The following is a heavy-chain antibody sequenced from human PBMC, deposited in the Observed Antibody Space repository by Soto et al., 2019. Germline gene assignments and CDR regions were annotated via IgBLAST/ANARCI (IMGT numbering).Heavy chain of an antibody. CDR2: IYYSGST. Sequence: QVQLQESGPGLVKPSETLSLTCTVSGGSVSSGSYYWSWIRQPPGKGLEWIGYIYYSGSTNYNPSLKSRVTISVDTSKNQFSLKLSSVTAADTAVYYCARDSSGYYGYYFDYWGQGTLVTVSS. D-gene: IGHD3-22*01. CDR1: GGSVSSGSYY. J-gene: IGHJ4*02. CDR3: ARDSSGYYGYYFDY. V-gene: IGHV4-61*01.